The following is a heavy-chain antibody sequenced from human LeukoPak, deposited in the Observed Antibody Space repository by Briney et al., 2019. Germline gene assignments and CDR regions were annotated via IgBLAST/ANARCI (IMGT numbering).Heavy chain of an antibody. CDR3: AKGGYSSSWCLDY. J-gene: IGHJ4*02. D-gene: IGHD6-13*01. CDR1: GFTFSNYA. V-gene: IGHV3-23*01. CDR2: ITARADST. Sequence: GGSLRLSCAAPGFTFSNYAMSWVRRAPGKGLEWVSGITARADSTYYADSVKGRVTISRDNSKNTLFLQLNSLRAEDTAVYYCAKGGYSSSWCLDYWGQGTLVTVSS.